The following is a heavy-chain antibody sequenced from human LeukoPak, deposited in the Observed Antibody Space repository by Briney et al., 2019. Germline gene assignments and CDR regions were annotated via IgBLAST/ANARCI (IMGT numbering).Heavy chain of an antibody. V-gene: IGHV3-74*01. D-gene: IGHD1-26*01. Sequence: RSGGSLRLSCAASGFTFSSDWMHWVRQAPGQGLVWVSRINPAGSSTNYADSVKGRFTISRDNAMNTLYLHLNSLRAEDTAVYYCARGVRGSYGTDLWGQRTLVTVSS. CDR2: INPAGSST. CDR3: ARGVRGSYGTDL. J-gene: IGHJ5*02. CDR1: GFTFSSDW.